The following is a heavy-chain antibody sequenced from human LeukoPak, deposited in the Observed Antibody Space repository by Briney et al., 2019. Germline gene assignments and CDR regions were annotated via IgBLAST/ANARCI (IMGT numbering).Heavy chain of an antibody. J-gene: IGHJ3*02. CDR2: IYYSGST. CDR3: ARLGFADSGYYHTDAFDI. Sequence: PSQTLSLTCTVSGGSTSSYYWSWIRQPPGKGLEWIGYIYYSGSTNYNPSLKSRVTISVDTSKNQFSLKLSSVTAADTAVYYCARLGFADSGYYHTDAFDIWGQGTMVTVSS. CDR1: GGSTSSYY. V-gene: IGHV4-59*08. D-gene: IGHD3-22*01.